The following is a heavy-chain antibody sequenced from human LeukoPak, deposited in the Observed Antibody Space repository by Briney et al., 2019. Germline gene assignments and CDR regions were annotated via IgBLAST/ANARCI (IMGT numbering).Heavy chain of an antibody. Sequence: GRSLRLSCAASGFTFSSYAMHWVRQAPGKGLEWVAVISYDGSNKYYADSVKGRFTISRDNSKNTLYLRMNSLRAEDTAVYYCARASEAVADSFDYWGQGTLVTVSS. J-gene: IGHJ4*02. CDR3: ARASEAVADSFDY. V-gene: IGHV3-30*04. CDR1: GFTFSSYA. CDR2: ISYDGSNK. D-gene: IGHD6-19*01.